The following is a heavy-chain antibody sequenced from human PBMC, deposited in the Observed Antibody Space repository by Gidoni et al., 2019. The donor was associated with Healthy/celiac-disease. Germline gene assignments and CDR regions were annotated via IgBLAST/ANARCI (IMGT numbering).Heavy chain of an antibody. J-gene: IGHJ4*02. D-gene: IGHD3-22*01. CDR3: AKPHGEVVVISPFDY. V-gene: IGHV3-23*01. CDR2: ISGSGGST. Sequence: EVQLLESGGGLVQPGGSLRLACAASGFTFSSYAMIWVRQAPGKGLGWVSAISGSGGSTYYADSVKGRFTMSRDNSKNTLYLQMNSLRAEDTAVYYCAKPHGEVVVISPFDYWGQGTLVTVSS. CDR1: GFTFSSYA.